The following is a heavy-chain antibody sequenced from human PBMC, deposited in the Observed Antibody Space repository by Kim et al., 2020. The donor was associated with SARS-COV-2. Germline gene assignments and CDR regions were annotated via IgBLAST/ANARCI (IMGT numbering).Heavy chain of an antibody. V-gene: IGHV3-53*01. CDR3: ARDPYDGYGHFDL. D-gene: IGHD3-16*01. J-gene: IGHJ4*02. Sequence: YTDSAKGRFTISRDISRGTINLQMNILRAEDTAVYYCARDPYDGYGHFDLWGLGTLVTVSS.